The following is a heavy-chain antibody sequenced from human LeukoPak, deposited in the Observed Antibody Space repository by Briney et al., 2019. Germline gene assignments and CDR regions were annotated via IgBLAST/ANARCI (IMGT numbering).Heavy chain of an antibody. CDR1: GYSFTSYW. V-gene: IGHV5-51*01. CDR2: IYPGDSDT. J-gene: IGHJ4*02. Sequence: GESLKISCKGSGYSFTSYWIGWVRQMPGKGLEWMGIIYPGDSDTRYSPSFQGQVTISADKSISTAYLQWSSLKASDTAMYYCARSYAYFTPSTSIIAAAGFDYWGQGTLVTVSS. CDR3: ARSYAYFTPSTSIIAAAGFDY. D-gene: IGHD6-13*01.